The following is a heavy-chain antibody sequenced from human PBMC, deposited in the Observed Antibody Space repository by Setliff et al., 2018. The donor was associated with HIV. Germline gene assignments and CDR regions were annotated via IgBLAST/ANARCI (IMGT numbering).Heavy chain of an antibody. CDR3: ARARGIITTFDY. D-gene: IGHD3-22*01. CDR2: IIPILGTT. Sequence: SVKVSCKASGGTFSNHGISWVRQAPGQGLEWMGGIIPILGTTQFAQKFQGRLTITADESTSTAYTELSSLKSEDTAVYYCARARGIITTFDYWGQGTLVTVSS. CDR1: GGTFSNHG. V-gene: IGHV1-69*13. J-gene: IGHJ4*02.